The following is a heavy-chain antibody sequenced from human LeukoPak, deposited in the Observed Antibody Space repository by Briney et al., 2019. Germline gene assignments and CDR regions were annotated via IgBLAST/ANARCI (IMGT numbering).Heavy chain of an antibody. CDR1: GFTFSSYG. CDR2: ISGSGGST. D-gene: IGHD1-1*01. V-gene: IGHV3-23*01. Sequence: GGSLRLSCAASGFTFSSYGMSWVRQAPGKGLEWVSAISGSGGSTYYADSVKGRFTISRDNAKNSLYLQMNSLRAEDTAVYYCAGDVEPTSELPEPDIWGQGTMVTVSS. J-gene: IGHJ3*02. CDR3: AGDVEPTSELPEPDI.